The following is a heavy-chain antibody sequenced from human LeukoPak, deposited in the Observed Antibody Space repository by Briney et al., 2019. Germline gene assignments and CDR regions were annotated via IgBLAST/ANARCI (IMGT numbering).Heavy chain of an antibody. Sequence: SETLSLTCTVSCGXISSYYWSWIRQPPGKGLEGIGYIYYSWSTKYTPSLKSRVTISVDTSKNQCSLKLSSVTAADTAVYYCARVTYTNAWTWGQGTLVTVSS. D-gene: IGHD6-19*01. CDR2: IYYSWST. CDR1: CGXISSYY. V-gene: IGHV4-59*01. CDR3: ARVTYTNAWT. J-gene: IGHJ5*02.